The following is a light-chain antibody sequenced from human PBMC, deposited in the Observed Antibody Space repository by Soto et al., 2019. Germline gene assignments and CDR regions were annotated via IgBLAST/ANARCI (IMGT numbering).Light chain of an antibody. CDR1: QTVSSNN. V-gene: IGKV3-20*01. J-gene: IGKJ2*01. CDR3: QQYGTFPMST. Sequence: EIVLTQSPGTLSLSPGERATLSCRASQTVSSNNLAWYQQKAGQAPRLVIYGASSRATGIPDRFSGSGSGADFTITISRLEPEDFAVYHCQQYGTFPMSTFGQGTKLEIK. CDR2: GAS.